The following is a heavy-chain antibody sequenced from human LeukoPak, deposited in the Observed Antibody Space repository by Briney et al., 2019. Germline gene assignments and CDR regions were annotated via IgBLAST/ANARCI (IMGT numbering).Heavy chain of an antibody. J-gene: IGHJ4*02. D-gene: IGHD3-22*01. CDR1: GFTFSSYW. Sequence: GGSQRLSCAASGFTFSSYWMHWVRQAPGKGLVWVSRINSDGSTTTYADSVKGRFTISRDNAKDTLYLQMTSLRAEDTAVYYCARATYYYDSSGYRAIYYFDYWGQGTLVTVSS. CDR2: INSDGSTT. V-gene: IGHV3-74*01. CDR3: ARATYYYDSSGYRAIYYFDY.